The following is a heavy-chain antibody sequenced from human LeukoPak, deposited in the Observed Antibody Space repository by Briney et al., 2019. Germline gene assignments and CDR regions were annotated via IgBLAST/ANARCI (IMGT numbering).Heavy chain of an antibody. CDR1: GFTFTSYA. Sequence: PGGSLRLSCAASGFTFTSYAMSWVRQAPGKGLVWVSRINSDGSSTSYADSVKGRFTISRDNAKNTLYLQMNSLRAEDTAVYYCARDGILGSHDYWGQGTLVTVSS. CDR3: ARDGILGSHDY. V-gene: IGHV3-74*01. D-gene: IGHD3-3*02. CDR2: INSDGSST. J-gene: IGHJ4*02.